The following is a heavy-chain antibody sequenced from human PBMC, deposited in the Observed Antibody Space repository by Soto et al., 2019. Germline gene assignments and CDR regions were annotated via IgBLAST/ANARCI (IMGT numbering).Heavy chain of an antibody. J-gene: IGHJ6*02. CDR1: GGSISSSSYY. Sequence: SEALSLTCTVPGGSISSSSYYWGWIRQPPGKGLEWIGRIYYRGSTYYNPSLKSRVTISVDKSKNQFPLKLSSGTAADKAVYYCARRLYYDSSGFAGGGRDFWGQGTTVTVSS. V-gene: IGHV4-39*01. CDR2: IYYRGST. CDR3: ARRLYYDSSGFAGGGRDF. D-gene: IGHD3-22*01.